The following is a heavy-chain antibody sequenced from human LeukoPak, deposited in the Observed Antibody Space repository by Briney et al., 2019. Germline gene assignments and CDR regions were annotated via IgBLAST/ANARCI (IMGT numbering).Heavy chain of an antibody. V-gene: IGHV4-39*07. CDR1: GGSMSSSSYY. J-gene: IGHJ4*02. Sequence: PSETLSLTCTVSGGSMSSSSYYWGWIRQPPGKGLEWIGSIYYSGSTYYNPSLKSRVTISVDTSKNQFSLKLSSVTAADTAVYYCARTSYYDFWSGYVFDYWGQGTLVTVSS. CDR2: IYYSGST. CDR3: ARTSYYDFWSGYVFDY. D-gene: IGHD3-3*01.